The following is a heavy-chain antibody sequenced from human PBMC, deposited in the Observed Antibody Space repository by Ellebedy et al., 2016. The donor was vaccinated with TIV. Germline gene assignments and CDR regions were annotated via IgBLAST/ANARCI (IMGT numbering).Heavy chain of an antibody. CDR2: ISWNSGSI. Sequence: GGSLRLXXAASGFTFDDYAMHWVRQAPGKGLEWVSGISWNSGSIGYADSVKGRFTISRDNAKNSLYLQMNSLRAEDTALYYCAKDIFRYCSSTSCYGRVDYWGQGTLVTVSS. D-gene: IGHD2-2*01. J-gene: IGHJ4*02. CDR1: GFTFDDYA. CDR3: AKDIFRYCSSTSCYGRVDY. V-gene: IGHV3-9*01.